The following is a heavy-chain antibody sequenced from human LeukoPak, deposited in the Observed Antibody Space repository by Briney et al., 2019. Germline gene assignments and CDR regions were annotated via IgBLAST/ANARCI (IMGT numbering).Heavy chain of an antibody. D-gene: IGHD6-13*01. CDR1: GFTVSSNY. CDR3: ARGGSSWRIDY. J-gene: IGHJ4*02. V-gene: IGHV3-53*01. CDR2: IYSCGST. Sequence: GGSLRLSCAASGFTVSSNYMSWVRQAPGKGLEWVSVIYSCGSTYYADSVKGRFTISRDNSKNTLYLQMNSLRAEDTAVYYCARGGSSWRIDYWGQGTLVTVSS.